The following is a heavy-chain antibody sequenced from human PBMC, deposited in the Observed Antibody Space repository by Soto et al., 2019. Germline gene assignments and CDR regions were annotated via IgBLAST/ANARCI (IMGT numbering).Heavy chain of an antibody. D-gene: IGHD6-19*01. J-gene: IGHJ4*02. V-gene: IGHV1-46*01. CDR2: INPSGGST. CDR3: AREPSRIAVAGTCFDY. Sequence: ASVKVSCKASGYTFTSYYMHWVRQAPGQGLEWMGIINPSGGSTSYAQKFQGRVTMTRDTSTSTVYMELSSLRSEDTDVYYCAREPSRIAVAGTCFDYWGQGTLVIFSS. CDR1: GYTFTSYY.